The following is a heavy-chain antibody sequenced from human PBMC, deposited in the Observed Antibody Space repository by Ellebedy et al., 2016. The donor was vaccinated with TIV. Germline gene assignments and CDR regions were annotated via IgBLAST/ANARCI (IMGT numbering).Heavy chain of an antibody. D-gene: IGHD5-18*01. CDR1: GFTFSSYS. V-gene: IGHV3-48*02. CDR2: ISGSSSAI. Sequence: GESLKISCAASGFTFSSYSMNWVRQAPGKGLEWISNISGSSSAIYYADSVKGRFTISRDNAKNSLYLQMNSLRDEDTAMYYCARDRGLYVDTDTLVNWGQGTLVTVSS. J-gene: IGHJ4*02. CDR3: ARDRGLYVDTDTLVN.